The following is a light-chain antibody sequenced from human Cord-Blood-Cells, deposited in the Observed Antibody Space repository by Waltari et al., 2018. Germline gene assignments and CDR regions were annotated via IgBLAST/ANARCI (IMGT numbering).Light chain of an antibody. Sequence: QSALTQPASVSGSPGQSITISCTGTSSDVGGYNYVSWYQQHPGKVPKLMIYDVSKRRSGVSNRFSGSKSGSTASLTISGIQAEDEADYYCSSYTSSSTWVFGGGTKLTVL. V-gene: IGLV2-14*01. CDR2: DVS. CDR1: SSDVGGYNY. J-gene: IGLJ3*02. CDR3: SSYTSSSTWV.